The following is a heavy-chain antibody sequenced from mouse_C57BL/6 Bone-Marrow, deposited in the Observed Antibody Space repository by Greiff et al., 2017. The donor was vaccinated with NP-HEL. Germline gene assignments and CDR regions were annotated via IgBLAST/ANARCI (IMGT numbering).Heavy chain of an antibody. V-gene: IGHV1-81*01. J-gene: IGHJ1*03. CDR3: ARHDYDWYFDV. CDR2: IYPRSGNT. Sequence: QVQLKESGAELARPGASVKLSCKASGYTFTSYGISWVKQRTGQGLEWIGEIYPRSGNTYYNEKFKGKATLTADKSSSTAYMELRSLTSEDSAVYFCARHDYDWYFDVWGTGTTRTVSS. CDR1: GYTFTSYG. D-gene: IGHD2-4*01.